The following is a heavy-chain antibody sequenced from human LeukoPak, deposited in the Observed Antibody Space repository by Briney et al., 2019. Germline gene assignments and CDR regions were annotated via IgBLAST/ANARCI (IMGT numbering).Heavy chain of an antibody. V-gene: IGHV4-34*01. D-gene: IGHD2-2*02. CDR2: IDHSGGH. CDR3: ARVRRYCTSTSCYTGMWYYYYGMAV. J-gene: IGHJ6*02. Sequence: SETLSLMCAVYGGSFSGYYWSWIRHHPGKGLEWLGEIDHSGGHNYNPSLKSLVTISVDTSKNQFSLKLRSVTAADTAVYYCARVRRYCTSTSCYTGMWYYYYGMAVWGQGTTVTVSS. CDR1: GGSFSGYY.